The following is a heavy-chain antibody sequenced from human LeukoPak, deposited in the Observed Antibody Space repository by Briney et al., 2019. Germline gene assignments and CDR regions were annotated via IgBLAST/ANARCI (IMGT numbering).Heavy chain of an antibody. J-gene: IGHJ4*02. CDR1: GFTFSSYG. CDR2: ISFDGGNK. Sequence: PGMSLRLSCAASGFTFSSYGMHWVRQAPGKGLEWVAVISFDGGNKYYADSVKGRFTISRDNSENTLYLQMNSLRAEDTAVYYCARLYTSGWYVDYWGQGTLVTVSS. V-gene: IGHV3-33*05. D-gene: IGHD6-19*01. CDR3: ARLYTSGWYVDY.